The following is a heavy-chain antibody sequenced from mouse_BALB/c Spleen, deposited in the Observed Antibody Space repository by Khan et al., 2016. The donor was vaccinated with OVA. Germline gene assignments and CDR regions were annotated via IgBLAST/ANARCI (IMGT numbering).Heavy chain of an antibody. Sequence: QVQLKESGPGILQPSQTLSLTCSFSGFSLSSSGMGVGWIRQPSGKGLEWLAHIWWDDDKRYNLVLKSRLTISKDNSSNQVFRKIANVDTADTATYSDARIGWLLDSAMDYWGQGTSVTVSS. CDR1: GFSLSSSGMG. CDR3: ARIGWLLDSAMDY. J-gene: IGHJ4*01. CDR2: IWWDDDK. D-gene: IGHD2-3*01. V-gene: IGHV8-8*01.